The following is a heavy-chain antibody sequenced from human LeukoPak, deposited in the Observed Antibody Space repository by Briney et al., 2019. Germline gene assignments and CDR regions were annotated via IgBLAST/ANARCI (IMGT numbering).Heavy chain of an antibody. J-gene: IGHJ4*02. V-gene: IGHV1-69*13. D-gene: IGHD4-11*01. Sequence: SVKVSCKASGYTFTNYGISWVRQAPGQGLEWMGGIIPIFGTANYAQKFQGRVTITADESTGTAYMELSSLRSEDTAVYYCARGFMTTDFGNDYWGQGTLVTVSS. CDR3: ARGFMTTDFGNDY. CDR1: GYTFTNYG. CDR2: IIPIFGTA.